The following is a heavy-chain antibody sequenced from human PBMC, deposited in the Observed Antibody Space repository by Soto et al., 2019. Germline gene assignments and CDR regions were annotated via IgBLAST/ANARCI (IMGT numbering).Heavy chain of an antibody. D-gene: IGHD3-3*01. CDR3: ARVKVGDLFRFNWFFDL. V-gene: IGHV4-30-2*01. J-gene: IGHJ2*01. CDR2: IYHSGST. Sequence: SGTVSLTCAVAGGSISSGGYFWSWIRQPPGKGLEWIGYIYHSGSTFYNSSLKPRVSISVDRSKNQFSLKLKSVTETDTAVYYCARVKVGDLFRFNWFFDLWGRGTLVTVSS. CDR1: GGSISSGGYF.